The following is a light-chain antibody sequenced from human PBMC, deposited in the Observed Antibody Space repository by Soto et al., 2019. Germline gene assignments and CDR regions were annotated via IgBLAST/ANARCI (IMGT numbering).Light chain of an antibody. V-gene: IGKV3-15*01. CDR3: QQYGSAPIT. CDR2: RAS. J-gene: IGKJ5*01. CDR1: QSVSSN. Sequence: EIVMTQSPATLSVSPGERATLSWRASQSVSSNLAWYQKKPGQAPRLLIYRASIRATGIPARFSGSGSGTEFSLCITGRQLVDIAVYFCQQYGSAPITFGQGTRLEIK.